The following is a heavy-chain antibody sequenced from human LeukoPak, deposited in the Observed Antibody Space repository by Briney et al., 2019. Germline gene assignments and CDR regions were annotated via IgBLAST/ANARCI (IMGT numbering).Heavy chain of an antibody. V-gene: IGHV4-34*01. CDR2: INHSGST. Sequence: SETLSLTCAVYGGSFRGYYWSWIRQPPGKGLEWIGEINHSGSTNYNPSLKSRVTISVDTSKNQFSLKLSSVTAADTAVYYCARGRTVTTLDYWGQGTLVTVSS. CDR1: GGSFRGYY. CDR3: ARGRTVTTLDY. D-gene: IGHD4-17*01. J-gene: IGHJ4*02.